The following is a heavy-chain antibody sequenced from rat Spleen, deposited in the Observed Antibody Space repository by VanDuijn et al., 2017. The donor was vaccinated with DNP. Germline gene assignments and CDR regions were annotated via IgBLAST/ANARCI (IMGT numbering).Heavy chain of an antibody. CDR2: ISYDGGST. D-gene: IGHD5-1*01. Sequence: EVQLVESGGGLVQPGRSLKLSCAASGFTFSDYYMAWVRQAPTKGLEWVAYISYDGGSTYYGDSVKGRFTISRDNAKSTLYLQMNSLRSEDMATYYCARLTGSWYFDFWGPGTMVTVSS. CDR1: GFTFSDYY. J-gene: IGHJ1*01. V-gene: IGHV5-22*01. CDR3: ARLTGSWYFDF.